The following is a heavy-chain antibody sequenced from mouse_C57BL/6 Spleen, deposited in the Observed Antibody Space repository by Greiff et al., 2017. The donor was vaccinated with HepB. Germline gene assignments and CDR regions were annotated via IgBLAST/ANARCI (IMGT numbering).Heavy chain of an antibody. CDR2: IDPEDGDT. D-gene: IGHD2-4*01. CDR1: GFNIKDYY. Sequence: VQLQQSGAELVRPGASVKLSCTASGFNIKDYYMHWVKQRPEQGLEWIGRIDPEDGDTEYAPKFQGKATMTADTSSNTAYLQLSSLTSEYTAVYYCTRLRRSYYYAMDYWGQGTSVTVSS. J-gene: IGHJ4*01. CDR3: TRLRRSYYYAMDY. V-gene: IGHV14-1*01.